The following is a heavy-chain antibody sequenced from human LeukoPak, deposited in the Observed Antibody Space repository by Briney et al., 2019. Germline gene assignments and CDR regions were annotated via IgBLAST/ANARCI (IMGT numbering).Heavy chain of an antibody. CDR1: GFTFSSYA. V-gene: IGHV3-30*10. CDR3: ARVSRLFRDGFDI. Sequence: PGRSLRLSRAASGFTFSSYAMHWVRQAPGKGLEWVVVISDEGSYKYYTDSVKGRCTISRDNSKNTLYLQLNSLRAEDTAVYYCARVSRLFRDGFDIWGQGTMVTVSS. D-gene: IGHD3-22*01. CDR2: ISDEGSYK. J-gene: IGHJ3*02.